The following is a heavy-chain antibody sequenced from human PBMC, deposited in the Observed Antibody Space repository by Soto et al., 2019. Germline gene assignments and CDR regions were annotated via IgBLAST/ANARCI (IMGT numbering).Heavy chain of an antibody. J-gene: IGHJ3*02. CDR2: ISSGSTTI. CDR3: GMVHGIRGAFDI. Sequence: EVPLVESGGGLVQPGGSLRLSCAASGFTFSSYILNWVRQAPGKGLEWLSYISSGSTTIYYADSVKGRFTVSRDNAKNSVYLQMNSLRDEDTAVYYCGMVHGIRGAFDIWGQGTVVTVSS. V-gene: IGHV3-48*02. CDR1: GFTFSSYI. D-gene: IGHD2-8*01.